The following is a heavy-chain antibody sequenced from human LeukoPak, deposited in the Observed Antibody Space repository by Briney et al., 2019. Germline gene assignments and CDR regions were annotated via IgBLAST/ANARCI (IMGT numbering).Heavy chain of an antibody. V-gene: IGHV4-39*01. CDR3: ARGPVENIVVVVAATPWFEP. Sequence: SETLSLTCTVSGGSISSSSYYWGWIRQPPGKGLEWIGSIYYSGSTYYNPSLKRRVIISVDTSTNQFSLKLGSVTAADTAVYYCARGPVENIVVVVAATPWFEPWGEGTLVTVSS. CDR1: GGSISSSSYY. CDR2: IYYSGST. D-gene: IGHD2-15*01. J-gene: IGHJ5*02.